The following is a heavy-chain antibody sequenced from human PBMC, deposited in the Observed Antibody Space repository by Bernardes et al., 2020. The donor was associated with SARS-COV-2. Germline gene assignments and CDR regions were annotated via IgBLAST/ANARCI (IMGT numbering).Heavy chain of an antibody. V-gene: IGHV1-24*01. CDR3: AIDTLFNGFYL. CDR2: FDPELGEK. Sequence: ASVKVSCKVSGSIVSQLALHWVRQAPGKRPEWMGGFDPELGEKVFRQEFQGRVTMSEDMSADTAYMELRGLTSDDTAVYHCAIDTLFNGFYLWGQGTTVIVSS. D-gene: IGHD2-21*01. CDR1: GSIVSQLA. J-gene: IGHJ6*02.